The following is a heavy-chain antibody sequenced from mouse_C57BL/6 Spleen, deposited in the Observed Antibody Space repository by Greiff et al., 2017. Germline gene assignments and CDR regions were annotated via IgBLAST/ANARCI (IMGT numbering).Heavy chain of an antibody. Sequence: VQLQQPGAELVMPGASVKLSCKASGYTFTSYWMHWVKQRPGQGLEWIGEIDPSDSYTNYNQKFKGKTTLTVDKSSSTAYMQLSSLTSEDSAVYYCGRWGSLYAMDYWGQGTSVTVSS. V-gene: IGHV1-69*01. D-gene: IGHD1-1*02. CDR1: GYTFTSYW. CDR2: IDPSDSYT. CDR3: GRWGSLYAMDY. J-gene: IGHJ4*01.